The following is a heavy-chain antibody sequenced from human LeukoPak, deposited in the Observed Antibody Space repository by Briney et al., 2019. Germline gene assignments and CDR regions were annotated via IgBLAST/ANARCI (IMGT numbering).Heavy chain of an antibody. CDR2: IYYGGST. CDR3: ARYGRYNFDY. V-gene: IGHV4-31*03. CDR1: GGSISSGGYY. J-gene: IGHJ4*02. Sequence: SQTLSLTCTVSGGSISSGGYYWSWIRQHPGKGLEWIGYIYYGGSTYYNPSLKSRVTISVDTSKNQFSLKLSSVTAADTAVYYCARYGRYNFDYWGQGTLVTVSS. D-gene: IGHD3-10*01.